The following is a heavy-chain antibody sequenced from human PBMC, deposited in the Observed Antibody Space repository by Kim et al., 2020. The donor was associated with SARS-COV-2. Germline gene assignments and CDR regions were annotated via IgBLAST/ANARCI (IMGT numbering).Heavy chain of an antibody. J-gene: IGHJ4*02. D-gene: IGHD1-7*01. CDR2: INGAGITT. CDR1: GFTFSSYC. CDR3: TISLSSNYGN. Sequence: GGSLRLSCAASGFTFSSYCMHWVRQAPGKGLVWVSGINGAGITTTYADSVKGRFTISRDNAKNTLSLQMSNLRAEDTAMYYCTISLSSNYGNWGQGTPVTVPS. V-gene: IGHV3-74*01.